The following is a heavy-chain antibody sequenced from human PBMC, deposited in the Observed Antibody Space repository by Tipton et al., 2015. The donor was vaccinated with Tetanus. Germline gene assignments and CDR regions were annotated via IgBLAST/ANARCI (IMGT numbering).Heavy chain of an antibody. CDR2: VTWDGGST. J-gene: IGHJ5*01. Sequence: SLRLFCVASGFTFEDHTMHWVRQAPGKGLEWVAVVTWDGGSTFYADSVQGRFTISRDNSKNSLFLQMSSLRTEDTALYYCVRETNGFDSWGQGTPVTVSS. CDR3: VRETNGFDS. D-gene: IGHD1-26*01. V-gene: IGHV3-43*01. CDR1: GFTFEDHT.